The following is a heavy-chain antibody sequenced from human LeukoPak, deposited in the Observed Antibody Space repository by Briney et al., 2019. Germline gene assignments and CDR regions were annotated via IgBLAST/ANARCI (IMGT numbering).Heavy chain of an antibody. Sequence: SETLSLTCTVSGGSISSYYWSWIRQPPGKGLEWIGYIYYSGSTNYNPSLKSRVTISVDTSKNQFSLKLSSVTAADTAVYYCARGIAAAFFDIWGQGTMVTVSS. CDR1: GGSISSYY. CDR2: IYYSGST. D-gene: IGHD6-13*01. J-gene: IGHJ3*02. V-gene: IGHV4-59*01. CDR3: ARGIAAAFFDI.